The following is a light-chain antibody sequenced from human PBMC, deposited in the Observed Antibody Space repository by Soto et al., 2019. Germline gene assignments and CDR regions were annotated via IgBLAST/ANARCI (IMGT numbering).Light chain of an antibody. J-gene: IGKJ3*01. CDR2: DAS. CDR1: QSVNSN. V-gene: IGKV3-15*01. Sequence: EIVMTQSPVTLSVSPGDTATLSCRASQSVNSNLAWYHHQPGQAPRLLIYDASTRAAGLPARFSGSGSGTEFTLTITSRQSEDFAVYFCQQYQNWPTFGPGTKVDIK. CDR3: QQYQNWPT.